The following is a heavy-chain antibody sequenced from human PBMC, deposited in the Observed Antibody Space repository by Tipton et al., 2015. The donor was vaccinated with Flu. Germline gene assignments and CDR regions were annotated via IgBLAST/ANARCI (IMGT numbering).Heavy chain of an antibody. V-gene: IGHV4-59*01. CDR2: IYYSGST. CDR1: GGSISSYY. CDR3: ARELNYDMDV. J-gene: IGHJ6*02. Sequence: TLSLTCTVSGGSISSYYWRWIRQPPGKGLEWFGYIYYSGSTNYNPSLKSRVTISVDKSKNQFSLKLSSVTAADTAVYYCARELNYDMDVWGPWTTVTVSS.